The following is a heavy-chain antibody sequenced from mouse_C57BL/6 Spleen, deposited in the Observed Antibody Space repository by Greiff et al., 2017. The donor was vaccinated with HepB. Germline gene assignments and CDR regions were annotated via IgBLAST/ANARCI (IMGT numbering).Heavy chain of an antibody. V-gene: IGHV1-81*01. CDR3: ARKGWLLPAMDY. Sequence: QVQLKQSGAELARPGASVKLSCKASGYTFTSYGISWVKQRTGQGLEWIGEIYPRSGNTYYNEKFKGKATLTADKSSSTAYMELRSLTSEDSAVYFCARKGWLLPAMDYWGQGTSVTVSS. CDR2: IYPRSGNT. CDR1: GYTFTSYG. D-gene: IGHD2-3*01. J-gene: IGHJ4*01.